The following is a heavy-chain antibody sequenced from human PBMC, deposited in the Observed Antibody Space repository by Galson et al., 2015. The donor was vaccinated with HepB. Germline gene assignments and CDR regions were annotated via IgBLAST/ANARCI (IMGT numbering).Heavy chain of an antibody. J-gene: IGHJ6*02. CDR1: GYSFTSYW. Sequence: QSGAEVKKPGESLRISCKGSGYSFTSYWISWVRQMPGKGLEWMGRIDPSDSYTNYSPSFQGHVTISADKSISTAYLQWSSLKASDTAVYYCASFWLIPEAAEKNYYYYYGMDVWGQGTTVTVSS. V-gene: IGHV5-10-1*01. D-gene: IGHD3-3*01. CDR2: IDPSDSYT. CDR3: ASFWLIPEAAEKNYYYYYGMDV.